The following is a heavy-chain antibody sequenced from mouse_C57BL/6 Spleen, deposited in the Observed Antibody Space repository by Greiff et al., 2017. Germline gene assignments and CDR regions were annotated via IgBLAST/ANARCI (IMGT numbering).Heavy chain of an antibody. CDR3: ASYYDGSSYYFDY. Sequence: QVQLQQPGAELVMPGASVKLSCKASGYTFTSYWMHWVKQRPGQGLEWIGEIDPSDSYTNYNQKFKGKSTLTVDKSSSTAYMQLSSLTSEDSAVYYCASYYDGSSYYFDYWGQGTTLTVSS. J-gene: IGHJ2*01. CDR1: GYTFTSYW. CDR2: IDPSDSYT. D-gene: IGHD1-1*01. V-gene: IGHV1-69*01.